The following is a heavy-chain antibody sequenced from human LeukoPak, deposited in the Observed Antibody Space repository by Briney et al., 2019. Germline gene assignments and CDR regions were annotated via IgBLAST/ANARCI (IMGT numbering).Heavy chain of an antibody. D-gene: IGHD6-13*01. Sequence: SETLSLTCTVSGGSISSSSYYWGWIRQPPGKGLEWIGSIYYSGSTYYNPSLKSRVTISVDTSKNQFSLKLSSVTAADTAVYYCARVKYRSSWYEGDWFDPRGQGTLVTVSS. V-gene: IGHV4-39*07. CDR3: ARVKYRSSWYEGDWFDP. J-gene: IGHJ5*02. CDR1: GGSISSSSYY. CDR2: IYYSGST.